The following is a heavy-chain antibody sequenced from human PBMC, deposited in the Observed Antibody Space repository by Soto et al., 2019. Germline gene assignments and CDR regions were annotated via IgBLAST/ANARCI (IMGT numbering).Heavy chain of an antibody. J-gene: IGHJ5*02. CDR1: GGSINSGSYY. D-gene: IGHD1-7*01. Sequence: SETLSLTCTVSGGSINSGSYYWSWIRQHPGKGLEWIGYIYYSGNTYYNLSLKSRLTISVDTSKNQFSLKLSSVTAADTAVYYCARDLSNWNYLDPWGQGTLVTVSS. CDR2: IYYSGNT. CDR3: ARDLSNWNYLDP. V-gene: IGHV4-31*03.